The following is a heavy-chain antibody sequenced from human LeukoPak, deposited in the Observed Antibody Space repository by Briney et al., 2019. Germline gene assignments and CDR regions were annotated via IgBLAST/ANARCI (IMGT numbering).Heavy chain of an antibody. J-gene: IGHJ6*03. D-gene: IGHD3-3*01. CDR2: INHSGST. V-gene: IGHV4-34*01. Sequence: SETLSLTCAVYGGSFSGYYWSWIRQPPGKGLEWIGEINHSGSTNYNPSLKSRVTISVDTSKNQFSLKLSSVTAADTAVYYCARGRAIFGVVITKYYYYYYMDVWGKGTTVTVSS. CDR3: ARGRAIFGVVITKYYYYYYMDV. CDR1: GGSFSGYY.